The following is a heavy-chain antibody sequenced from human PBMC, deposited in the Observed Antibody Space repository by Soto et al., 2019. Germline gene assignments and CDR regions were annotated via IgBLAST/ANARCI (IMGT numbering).Heavy chain of an antibody. CDR3: ARDLGLSGYWWFYR. CDR1: GASLSSGNYY. D-gene: IGHD3-22*01. Sequence: QVQLQESGPGLVKPSQTLSLTCTVSGASLSSGNYYWSWIRQPPGNGLEWIGYIYYSGSTYYNPSLKCRISISVVTSKTQFSLRLKSVTAADTAVYYCARDLGLSGYWWFYRWGQVSLVTVSS. CDR2: IYYSGST. V-gene: IGHV4-30-4*01. J-gene: IGHJ5*02.